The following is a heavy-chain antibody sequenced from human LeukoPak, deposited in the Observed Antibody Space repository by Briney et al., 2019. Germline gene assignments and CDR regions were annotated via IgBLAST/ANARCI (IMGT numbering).Heavy chain of an antibody. D-gene: IGHD3-10*01. CDR2: IYTSGST. V-gene: IGHV4-4*07. CDR3: ARDDGRLVDYYGSGSSYYYYYGMAV. Sequence: SETLSLTCTVSGGSISSYYWSWIRQPAGKGLEWIGRIYTSGSTNYNPSLKSRVTMSVDTSKNQFSLKLSSVTAADTAVYYCARDDGRLVDYYGSGSSYYYYYGMAVWGQGTTVTVSS. CDR1: GGSISSYY. J-gene: IGHJ6*02.